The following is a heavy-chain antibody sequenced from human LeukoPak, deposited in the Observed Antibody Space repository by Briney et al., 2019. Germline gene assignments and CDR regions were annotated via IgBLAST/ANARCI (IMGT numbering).Heavy chain of an antibody. CDR3: AKDRRYCSGGSCYYFDY. V-gene: IGHV3-48*03. D-gene: IGHD2-15*01. CDR1: GFTFSSFE. CDR2: ISSSGSSI. J-gene: IGHJ4*01. Sequence: GGSLRLSCGASGFTFSSFEMYWVRQAPGKGLEWVSYISSSGSSIYYADSVKGRFTISRDNAKNSLYLQMNSLRAEDTAVYYCAKDRRYCSGGSCYYFDYWGQGTLVTVSS.